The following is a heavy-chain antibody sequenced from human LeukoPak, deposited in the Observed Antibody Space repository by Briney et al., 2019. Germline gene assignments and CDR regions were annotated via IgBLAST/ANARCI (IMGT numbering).Heavy chain of an antibody. J-gene: IGHJ6*02. CDR2: INTNTGNP. D-gene: IGHD6-19*01. V-gene: IGHV7-4-1*02. Sequence: GASVKVSCKASGYTFTSYAMNWVRQAPGQGLEWMGWINTNTGNPTYAQGFTGRFVFSLDTSVSTAYLQISSLKAEDTAVYYCARKYSSGWYGLRSYYYYGMDVWGQGTTVTVSS. CDR1: GYTFTSYA. CDR3: ARKYSSGWYGLRSYYYYGMDV.